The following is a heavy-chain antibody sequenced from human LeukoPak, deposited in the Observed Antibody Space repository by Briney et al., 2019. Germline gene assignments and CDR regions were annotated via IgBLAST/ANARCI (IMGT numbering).Heavy chain of an antibody. D-gene: IGHD3-10*01. CDR3: ARRVRGVIPRFDY. V-gene: IGHV1-8*01. CDR1: GYTFTSYD. Sequence: ASVKVSCKASGYTFTSYDINWVRPATGQGLEWMGWMNPNSGNTGYAQKFQGRVTMTRNTSISTAYMELSSLRSEDTAVYYCARRVRGVIPRFDYWGQGTLVTVSS. CDR2: MNPNSGNT. J-gene: IGHJ4*02.